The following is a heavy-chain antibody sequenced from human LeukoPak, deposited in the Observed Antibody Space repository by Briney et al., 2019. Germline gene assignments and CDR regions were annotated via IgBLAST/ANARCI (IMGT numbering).Heavy chain of an antibody. CDR2: IYSSGST. CDR1: GGSISSYY. J-gene: IGHJ5*02. Sequence: SETLSLTCTVSGGSISSYYWSWIRQPAGKGLEWIGRIYSSGSTNYNPSLKSRVTVSVDTSKNQFSLKLSSVTAADTAVYYCARGDSSSWDPGFDPWGQGTLVTVSS. V-gene: IGHV4-4*07. D-gene: IGHD6-13*01. CDR3: ARGDSSSWDPGFDP.